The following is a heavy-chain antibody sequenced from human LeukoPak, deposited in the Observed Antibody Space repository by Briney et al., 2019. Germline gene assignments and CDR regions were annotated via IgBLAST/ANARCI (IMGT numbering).Heavy chain of an antibody. V-gene: IGHV3-33*01. Sequence: GGSLRLSCTASGFNFGRDAMHWVRQAPGKGLEWVAFIWFDGSNDHYADSVKGRFTISRGNSKNTVCLQMNSLRVEDTAVYYCARDPSGSGWSLNNWGQGTLVTVSS. CDR2: IWFDGSND. D-gene: IGHD6-19*01. J-gene: IGHJ4*02. CDR3: ARDPSGSGWSLNN. CDR1: GFNFGRDA.